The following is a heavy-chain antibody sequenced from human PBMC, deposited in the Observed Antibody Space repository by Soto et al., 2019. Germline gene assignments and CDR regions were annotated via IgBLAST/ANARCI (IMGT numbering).Heavy chain of an antibody. CDR1: GFTFSTYA. CDR3: AHPRGYGVFDAYDF. CDR2: ISGSGGST. J-gene: IGHJ3*01. D-gene: IGHD4-17*01. Sequence: GGSLRLSCAASGFTFSTYAMSWVRQAPGKGLGWVSAISGSGGSTYSADSVNGRFTISRDNSINMLYLQMNSLTTEDTAVYYCAHPRGYGVFDAYDFWGQGAMVT. V-gene: IGHV3-23*01.